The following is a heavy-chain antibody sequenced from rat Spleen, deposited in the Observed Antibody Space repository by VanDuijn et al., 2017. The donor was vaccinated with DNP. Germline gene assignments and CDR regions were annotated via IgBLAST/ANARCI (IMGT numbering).Heavy chain of an antibody. CDR3: TTDPTVGPLNLLAY. CDR2: ISNSGSKI. D-gene: IGHD1-11*01. CDR1: GFTFSDFY. Sequence: EVQLMESGGGLVQPGRSLKLSCTASGFTFSDFYMAWVRQAPKKGLEWVATISNSGSKIYYPDSVKGRFTISRDNAKSSLYLQMNSLKTEDTATYYCTTDPTVGPLNLLAYWCQGTLVTVSS. J-gene: IGHJ3*01. V-gene: IGHV5-20*01.